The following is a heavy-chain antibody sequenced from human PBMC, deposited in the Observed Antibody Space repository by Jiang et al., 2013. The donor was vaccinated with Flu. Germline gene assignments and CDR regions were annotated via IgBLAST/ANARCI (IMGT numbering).Heavy chain of an antibody. Sequence: GAEVKKPGASVKVSCKASGYTFTGYYMHWVRQAPGQGLEWMGWINPNSGGTNYAQKFQGWVTMTRDTSISTAYMELSRLRSDDTAVYYCARGAVRGVIITTLAYWGQGNPGSPSPQ. V-gene: IGHV1-2*04. J-gene: IGHJ4*02. D-gene: IGHD3-10*02. CDR3: ARGAVRGVIITTLAY. CDR2: INPNSGGT. CDR1: GYTFTGYY.